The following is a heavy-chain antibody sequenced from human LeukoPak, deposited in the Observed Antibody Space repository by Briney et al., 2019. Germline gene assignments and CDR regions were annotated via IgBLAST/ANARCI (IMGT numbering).Heavy chain of an antibody. J-gene: IGHJ6*02. D-gene: IGHD5-12*01. CDR1: GFTFDDYA. V-gene: IGHV3-9*01. CDR3: AKDISGSPNVLYYYYGMDV. Sequence: GGSLRLSCAASGFTFDDYAMHWVRQAPGKGLERVSGISWNSGSIGYADSVKGRFTISRDNAKNSLYLQMNSLRAEDTALYYCAKDISGSPNVLYYYYGMDVWGQGTTVTVSS. CDR2: ISWNSGSI.